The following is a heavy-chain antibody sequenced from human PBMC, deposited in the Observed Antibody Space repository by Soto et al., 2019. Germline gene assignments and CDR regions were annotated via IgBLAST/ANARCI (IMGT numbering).Heavy chain of an antibody. CDR3: AREDGRGDTLDV. Sequence: QVQLQQSGPGLVKPSQTLSLTCTVSGGYISSDYYHWTWIRQSPERGLEWIGYIHHSGSILYNPSVKSRVTISVDTSKNQFSLHLSSVTAADTAVYLCAREDGRGDTLDVCGQGATVTVSS. CDR2: IHHSGSI. CDR1: GGYISSDYYH. V-gene: IGHV4-30-4*08. J-gene: IGHJ6*02. D-gene: IGHD2-21*02.